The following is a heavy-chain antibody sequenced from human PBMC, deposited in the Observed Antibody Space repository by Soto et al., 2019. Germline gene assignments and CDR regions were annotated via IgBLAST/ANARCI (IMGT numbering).Heavy chain of an antibody. V-gene: IGHV3-21*01. CDR1: GLTFSRYS. CDR2: ISSTTNYI. CDR3: ARESEDLTSNFDY. Sequence: GGSLRLSCAASGLTFSRYSMNWVRQAPGKGLEWVSSISSTTNYIYYADSMKGRFTVSRDNAKNSVYLDMNSLSAEDTAVYYCARESEDLTSNFDYWGQGTLVTVSS. J-gene: IGHJ4*02.